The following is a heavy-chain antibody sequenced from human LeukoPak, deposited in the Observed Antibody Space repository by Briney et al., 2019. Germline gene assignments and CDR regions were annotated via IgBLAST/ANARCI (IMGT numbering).Heavy chain of an antibody. CDR2: IKQDGSEK. CDR1: GFTFSSYW. D-gene: IGHD1-26*01. V-gene: IGHV3-7*01. CDR3: ARAKWELRVLLGY. J-gene: IGHJ4*02. Sequence: GGSLRLSCAASGFTFSSYWMSWVRQAPGKGLEWAANIKQDGSEKYYVDSVKGRFIISRDNAKNSLYLQMNSLRAEDTAVYYCARAKWELRVLLGYWGQGTLVTVSS.